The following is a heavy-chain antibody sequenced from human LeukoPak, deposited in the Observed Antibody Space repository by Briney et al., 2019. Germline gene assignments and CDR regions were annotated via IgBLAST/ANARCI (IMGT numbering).Heavy chain of an antibody. CDR1: GYSFTNYW. CDR2: IYPDDSNT. Sequence: GESLKISCKVSGYSFTNYWIGWVRQMPGKGLEWMGIIYPDDSNTKYSPSFQGLVTISADKSISTAYLQWSSLKASDTAMYYCARQSITIFGVPRGWFDPWGQGTLVTVSS. V-gene: IGHV5-51*01. J-gene: IGHJ5*02. D-gene: IGHD3-3*01. CDR3: ARQSITIFGVPRGWFDP.